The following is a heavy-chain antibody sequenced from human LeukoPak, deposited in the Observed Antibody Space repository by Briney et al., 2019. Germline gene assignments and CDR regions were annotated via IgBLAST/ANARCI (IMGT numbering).Heavy chain of an antibody. CDR1: GFTVSSNY. J-gene: IGHJ4*02. CDR3: ARDRWLYDFWSGFDY. D-gene: IGHD3-3*01. CDR2: IYSGGST. V-gene: IGHV3-53*05. Sequence: GGSLRLSCAASGFTVSSNYMSWVRQAPGKGLEWVSVIYSGGSTYYADSVKGRFTISRDNSKNTLYLQMGSLRLEDMAVYYCARDRWLYDFWSGFDYWGQGTLVTVSS.